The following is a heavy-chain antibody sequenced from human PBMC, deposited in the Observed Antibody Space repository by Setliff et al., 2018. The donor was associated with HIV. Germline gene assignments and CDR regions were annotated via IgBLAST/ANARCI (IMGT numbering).Heavy chain of an antibody. CDR1: DDPISSYY. CDR2: LYVSGDT. Sequence: SETLSLTCYVPDDPISSYYWSWVRQPAGKGLEWIGRLYVSGDTNYNPSLKSRVTMSLDTSKNQFSLKLSSVTAADTAVYYCARNFWNGPPDYYYYGLDVWGQGTTVTVSS. V-gene: IGHV4-4*07. D-gene: IGHD3-3*01. CDR3: ARNFWNGPPDYYYYGLDV. J-gene: IGHJ6*02.